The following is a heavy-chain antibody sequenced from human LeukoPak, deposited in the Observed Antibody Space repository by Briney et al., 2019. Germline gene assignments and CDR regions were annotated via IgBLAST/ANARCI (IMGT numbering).Heavy chain of an antibody. CDR1: GDSVSRNNAA. CDR3: ARDRELLWFGEFPQGAFDI. J-gene: IGHJ3*02. D-gene: IGHD3-10*01. V-gene: IGHV6-1*01. CDR2: TYYRSKWYN. Sequence: SQTLSLTCAISGDSVSRNNAAWNWIRQSPSRGLEWLGRTYYRSKWYNDYAVSVKSRITINPDTSKNQFSLQLNSVTPEDTAVYYCARDRELLWFGEFPQGAFDIWGQGTMVTVSS.